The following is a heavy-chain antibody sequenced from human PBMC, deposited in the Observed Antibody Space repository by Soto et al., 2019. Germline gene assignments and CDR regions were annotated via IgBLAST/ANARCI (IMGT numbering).Heavy chain of an antibody. CDR2: IYYSGST. CDR3: ARDYSGIAVAGESYGMDV. CDR1: GGSISSGDYY. D-gene: IGHD6-19*01. Sequence: QVQLQESGPGLVKPSQTLSLTCTVSGGSISSGDYYWSWIRQPPGKGLEWIGYIYYSGSTYYNPSLKSRVTISVDKSKNQFSLKLSSVTAADTAVYYCARDYSGIAVAGESYGMDVWGQGTTVTVSS. J-gene: IGHJ6*02. V-gene: IGHV4-30-4*01.